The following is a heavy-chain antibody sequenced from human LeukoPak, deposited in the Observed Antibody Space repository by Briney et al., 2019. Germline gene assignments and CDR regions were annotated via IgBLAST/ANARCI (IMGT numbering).Heavy chain of an antibody. J-gene: IGHJ4*02. D-gene: IGHD4-17*01. Sequence: GGSLRLSGAASGFTFSSYWMSWVRQAPGKGLEWVANIKQDGSEKYYVDSVKGRFTISRDNAKNSLYLQMNSLRAEDTAVYYCARVRDYGDFPFYFDYWGQGTLVTVSS. CDR2: IKQDGSEK. CDR1: GFTFSSYW. CDR3: ARVRDYGDFPFYFDY. V-gene: IGHV3-7*01.